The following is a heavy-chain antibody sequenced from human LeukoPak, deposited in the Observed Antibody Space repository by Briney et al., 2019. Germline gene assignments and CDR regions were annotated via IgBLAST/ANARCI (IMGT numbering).Heavy chain of an antibody. CDR3: ARAKGPVRGSRDAFDI. Sequence: PSETLSLTCTVSGGSISSSSYYWGWIRQPAGKGLEWIGRIYTSGSTNYNPSLKSRVTMSVDTSKNQFSLKLSSVTAADTAVYYCARAKGPVRGSRDAFDIWGQGTMVTVSS. V-gene: IGHV4-61*02. CDR2: IYTSGST. CDR1: GGSISSSSYY. D-gene: IGHD3-10*01. J-gene: IGHJ3*02.